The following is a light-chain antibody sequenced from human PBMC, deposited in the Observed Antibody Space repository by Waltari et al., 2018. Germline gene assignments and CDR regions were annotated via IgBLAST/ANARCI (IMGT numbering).Light chain of an antibody. V-gene: IGLV2-8*01. J-gene: IGLJ2*01. CDR1: SNDVGAYHS. CDR3: SSFAGNNNVV. CDR2: EVS. Sequence: QSALTQPPSASGSPGQSVTISCTGTSNDVGAYHSVSWYQQHPGKAPKLMIYEVSMRPSGVPARFSGSKSDNTASLTVSGLQAEDEADYYCSSFAGNNNVVFGGGTKLTVL.